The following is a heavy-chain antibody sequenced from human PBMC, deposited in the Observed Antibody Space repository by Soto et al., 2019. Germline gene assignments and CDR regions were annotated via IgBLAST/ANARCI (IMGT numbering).Heavy chain of an antibody. Sequence: EVQLVESGGGLVQPGGSLRLSCAASGFTFSSYSMNWVRQAPGKGLEWVSYISSSSSTIYYADSVKGRITISSDNAKNSLYLQMNSLRDEDTAVYYWAREISGHDAFDSWGQGTMVTVSS. D-gene: IGHD5-12*01. CDR2: ISSSSSTI. CDR3: AREISGHDAFDS. CDR1: GFTFSSYS. J-gene: IGHJ3*02. V-gene: IGHV3-48*02.